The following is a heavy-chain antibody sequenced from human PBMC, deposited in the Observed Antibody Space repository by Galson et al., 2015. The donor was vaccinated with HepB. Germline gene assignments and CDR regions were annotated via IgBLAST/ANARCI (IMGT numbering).Heavy chain of an antibody. V-gene: IGHV3-30-3*01. J-gene: IGHJ4*02. CDR2: ISYDGSNK. Sequence: SCKASGGTFSSYAMHWVRQAPGKGLEWVAVISYDGSNKYYADSVKGRFTISRDNSKNTLYLQMNSLRAEDTAVYYCARIVVPAAIGRDYWGQGTLVTVSS. CDR1: GGTFSSYA. D-gene: IGHD2-2*01. CDR3: ARIVVPAAIGRDY.